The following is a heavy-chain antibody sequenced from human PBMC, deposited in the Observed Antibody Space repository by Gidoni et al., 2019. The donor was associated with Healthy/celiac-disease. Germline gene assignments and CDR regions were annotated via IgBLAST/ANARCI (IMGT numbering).Heavy chain of an antibody. D-gene: IGHD5-12*01. Sequence: QVQLVESGGGVVQPGRSLRLSCAASGFTFSSYGMHWVRQAPGKGLEWVAVISYDGSNKYYADSVKGRFTISRDNSKNTLYLQMNSLRAEDTAVYYCAKDYSGYDFGVPYWGQGTLVTVSS. CDR3: AKDYSGYDFGVPY. V-gene: IGHV3-30*18. CDR2: ISYDGSNK. CDR1: GFTFSSYG. J-gene: IGHJ4*02.